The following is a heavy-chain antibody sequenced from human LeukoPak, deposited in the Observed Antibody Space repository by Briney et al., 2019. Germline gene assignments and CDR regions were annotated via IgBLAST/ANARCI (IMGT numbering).Heavy chain of an antibody. D-gene: IGHD3-3*01. CDR3: ARAHDFWSGCHPN. Sequence: PSETLSLTCAVSGYSISSGYYWGWIRQPPGKGLEWIGSIYHSGSTYYNPSLKSRVTISVDTSKNQFSLKLSSVTAADTAVYYCARAHDFWSGCHPNWGQGTLVTVSS. CDR2: IYHSGST. J-gene: IGHJ4*02. CDR1: GYSISSGYY. V-gene: IGHV4-38-2*01.